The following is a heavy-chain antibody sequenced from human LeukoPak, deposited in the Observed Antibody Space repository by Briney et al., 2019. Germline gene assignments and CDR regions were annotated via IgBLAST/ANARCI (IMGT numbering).Heavy chain of an antibody. CDR1: GFTFSSYG. J-gene: IGHJ4*02. CDR2: ISGNGDTT. V-gene: IGHV3-23*01. Sequence: GGSLRLSCAASGFTFSSYGMSWVRQAPGKGLKWVSAISGNGDTTYYADSVKGRFTISRDNSKNTLYLQMNSLRAEDTAVYHCAKVTYQLLSHDTGFDFWGQGTLVTVSS. CDR3: AKVTYQLLSHDTGFDF. D-gene: IGHD2-2*01.